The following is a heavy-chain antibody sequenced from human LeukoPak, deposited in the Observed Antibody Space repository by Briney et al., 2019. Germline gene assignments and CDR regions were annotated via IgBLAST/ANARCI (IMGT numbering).Heavy chain of an antibody. V-gene: IGHV1-2*04. Sequence: ASVKVSCKASGYTFTCYYMHWVRQAPGQGLEWMGWINPNSGGTNYAQKFQGWVTMTRDTSISTAYMELSRLRSDDTAVYYCARGRGTVNYYFDYWGQGTLVTVSS. D-gene: IGHD3-10*01. CDR3: ARGRGTVNYYFDY. CDR1: GYTFTCYY. CDR2: INPNSGGT. J-gene: IGHJ4*02.